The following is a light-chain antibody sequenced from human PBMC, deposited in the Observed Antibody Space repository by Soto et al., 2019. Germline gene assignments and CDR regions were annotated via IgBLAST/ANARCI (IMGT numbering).Light chain of an antibody. Sequence: QSVLTQPASVSGSPGQSITISCTGTSSDVGGYNYVSWYQQHPGKAPKLMIYEVTNRPSGVSNRCSGSKSGNTASLTISGLQEEDEADYYCSYYRGSNPWVFGGGTKLTVL. V-gene: IGLV2-14*01. J-gene: IGLJ3*02. CDR1: SSDVGGYNY. CDR2: EVT. CDR3: SYYRGSNPWV.